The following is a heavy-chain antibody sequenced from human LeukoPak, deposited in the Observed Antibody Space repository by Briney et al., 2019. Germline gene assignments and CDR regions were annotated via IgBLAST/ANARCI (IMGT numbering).Heavy chain of an antibody. CDR1: GFNYNVSA. V-gene: IGHV3-30*04. J-gene: IGHJ6*04. CDR3: AELGITMIGGV. Sequence: GGSLRLSCAASGFNYNVSAIHWVRQPPGKGLQWVAVISYDGTNTYYEESVKGRFTISRDNAKNSLYLQMNSLRAEDTAVYYCAELGITMIGGVWGKGTTVTISS. D-gene: IGHD3-10*02. CDR2: ISYDGTNT.